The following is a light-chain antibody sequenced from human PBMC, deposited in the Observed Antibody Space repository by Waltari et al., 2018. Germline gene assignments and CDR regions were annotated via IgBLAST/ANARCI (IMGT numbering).Light chain of an antibody. V-gene: IGLV3-19*01. J-gene: IGLJ3*02. Sequence: SSELTQYPAVSVALGQTVRITCQGDSLRSYYASWYQQKPGQAPLLVIYGKNNRPAGIPDRFSGSSSGNTASLTIPGAQAEDEADYYCKSRDSSGDHLVFGGGTKLAVL. CDR3: KSRDSSGDHLV. CDR1: SLRSYY. CDR2: GKN.